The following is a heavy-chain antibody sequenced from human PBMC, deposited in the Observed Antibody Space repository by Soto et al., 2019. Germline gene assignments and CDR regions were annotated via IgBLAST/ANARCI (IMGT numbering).Heavy chain of an antibody. CDR3: ARGRDVGITIVRGAKYYYYYYMDV. CDR1: GYTFTSYG. CDR2: ISAYNGNT. V-gene: IGHV1-18*01. D-gene: IGHD3-10*01. J-gene: IGHJ6*03. Sequence: SLKVSCKASGYTFTSYGISWVRQAPGQGLEWMGWISAYNGNTNYAQKLQGRVTMTTDTSTSTAYMELRSLRSDDTAVYYCARGRDVGITIVRGAKYYYYYYMDVWGKGTTVTVS.